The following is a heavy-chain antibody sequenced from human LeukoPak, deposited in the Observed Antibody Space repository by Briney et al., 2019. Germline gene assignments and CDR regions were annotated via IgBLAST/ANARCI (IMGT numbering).Heavy chain of an antibody. V-gene: IGHV3-30*18. D-gene: IGHD3-22*01. CDR3: AKDLFYYDKGGFDY. J-gene: IGHJ4*02. CDR1: RFTFSSYG. CDR2: ISYDGSNQ. Sequence: GGSLRLSCAASRFTFSSYGMHWVRQAPGKGLEWVSFISYDGSNQYYADSVKGRFTLSRDNSKNTLHLQMDSLRPEDTALYYCAKDLFYYDKGGFDYWGQGTPVTVSS.